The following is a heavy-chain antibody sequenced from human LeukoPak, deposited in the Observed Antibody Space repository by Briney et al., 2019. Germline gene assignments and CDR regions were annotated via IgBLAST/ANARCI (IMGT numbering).Heavy chain of an antibody. J-gene: IGHJ4*02. CDR3: ASSPVGATDY. D-gene: IGHD1-26*01. Sequence: ETLSLTYTVSGRSITSGGYCWGWLRQPPGKGLEWIGYIYHSGSTYYNPSLKSRVTISVDTSKNQFSLKLSSVTAADTAVYYCASSPVGATDYWGQGTLVTVSS. V-gene: IGHV4-30-2*01. CDR2: IYHSGST. CDR1: GRSITSGGYC.